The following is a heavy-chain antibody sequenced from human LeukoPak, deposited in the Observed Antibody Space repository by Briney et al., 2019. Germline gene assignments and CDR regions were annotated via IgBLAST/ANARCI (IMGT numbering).Heavy chain of an antibody. V-gene: IGHV5-51*01. CDR2: IYPGDSDI. Sequence: GESLKISCKGSGYRFSNYWIGWVRHMPGKGLEWMGMIYPGDSDIRYSPSFQGQVTISADKSISTAYLQWSSLKASDTAMYYCARQEYCSGGSCYTWFDPWGQGTLVTVSS. CDR3: ARQEYCSGGSCYTWFDP. CDR1: GYRFSNYW. J-gene: IGHJ5*02. D-gene: IGHD2-15*01.